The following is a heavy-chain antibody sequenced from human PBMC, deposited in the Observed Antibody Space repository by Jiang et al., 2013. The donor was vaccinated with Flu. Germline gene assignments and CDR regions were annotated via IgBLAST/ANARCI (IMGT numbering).Heavy chain of an antibody. CDR3: ARGPDCSGGSCYSFGLGWFDP. CDR2: INPSGGST. J-gene: IGHJ5*02. Sequence: KKPGASVKVSCKASGYTFTSYYMHWVRQAPGQGLEWMGIINPSGGSTSYAQKFQGRVTMTRDTSTSTVYMELSSLRSEDTAVYYCARGPDCSGGSCYSFGLGWFDPWGQGTLVTVSS. V-gene: IGHV1-46*01. CDR1: GYTFTSYY. D-gene: IGHD2-15*01.